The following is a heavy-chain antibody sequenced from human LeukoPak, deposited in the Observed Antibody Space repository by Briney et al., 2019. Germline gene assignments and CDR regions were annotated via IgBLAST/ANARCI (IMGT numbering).Heavy chain of an antibody. V-gene: IGHV3-66*01. CDR2: IYNEGTT. CDR3: ARDSSHTC. J-gene: IGHJ4*02. Sequence: GGSLRLSCAASGFAISSSYMNWVRQAPGKGLEWVSIIYNEGTTYYADSVRGRFTISRDDSKNTIYLQMNSVRAEDTGIYYCARDSSHTCWGQGTLVTVSS. D-gene: IGHD6-6*01. CDR1: GFAISSSY.